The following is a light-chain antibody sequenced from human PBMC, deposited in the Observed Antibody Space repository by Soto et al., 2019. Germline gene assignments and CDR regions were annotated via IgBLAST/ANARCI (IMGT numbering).Light chain of an antibody. CDR3: QQYGSSPYT. CDR2: GAS. CDR1: QSISSSY. J-gene: IGKJ2*01. V-gene: IGKV3-20*01. Sequence: EIVLTQSPGTLSLSPGERATLSCRASQSISSSYLAWYRQKPGQAPRLLIYGASNRATGIPARLSGSGSGTDFTLTISRLEPEDFAVYYCQQYGSSPYTFGQGTKLEIK.